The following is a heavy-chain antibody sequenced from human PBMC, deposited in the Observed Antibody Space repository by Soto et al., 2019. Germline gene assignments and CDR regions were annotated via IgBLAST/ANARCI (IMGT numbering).Heavy chain of an antibody. CDR3: AEIKYGSGRGGFDY. J-gene: IGHJ4*02. V-gene: IGHV3-23*01. D-gene: IGHD3-10*01. Sequence: GGSLRLSCAASGFTFSSYAMSWVRQAPGKGLEWVSAISGSGGSTYYADSVKGRFTISRDNSKNTLYLQMNSLRAEDTAVYYCAEIKYGSGRGGFDYWGQGTLVTVSS. CDR1: GFTFSSYA. CDR2: ISGSGGST.